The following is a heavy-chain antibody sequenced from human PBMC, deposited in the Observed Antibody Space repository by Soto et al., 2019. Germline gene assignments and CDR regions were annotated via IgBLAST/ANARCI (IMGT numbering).Heavy chain of an antibody. J-gene: IGHJ4*02. Sequence: GGSLRLSCAASGFTFSSYWMNWVRQAPGKGLEWVANINQYGIEKYYVDSVKGRFTISRDNAKNSLYLQMNSLRAEDTAVYYCARGRNAVVVAATGAYVDYWGPGTLVTVSS. D-gene: IGHD2-15*01. CDR1: GFTFSSYW. V-gene: IGHV3-7*01. CDR3: ARGRNAVVVAATGAYVDY. CDR2: INQYGIEK.